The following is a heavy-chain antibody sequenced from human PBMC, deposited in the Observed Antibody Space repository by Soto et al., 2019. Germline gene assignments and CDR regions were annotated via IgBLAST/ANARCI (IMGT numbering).Heavy chain of an antibody. CDR1: GGSFSGYY. V-gene: IGHV4-34*01. J-gene: IGHJ4*02. Sequence: QVQLQQWGAGLLKPSETLSLTCAVFGGSFSGYYWSWIRQPPGKGLEWIGEIDYSGSTNYNPSLKIRVTISVDTSKNQFSLNPNSVTAADTAVYYCARGGTYSCYGGYWVQGTLVTVAS. CDR3: ARGGTYSCYGGY. D-gene: IGHD5-12*01. CDR2: IDYSGST.